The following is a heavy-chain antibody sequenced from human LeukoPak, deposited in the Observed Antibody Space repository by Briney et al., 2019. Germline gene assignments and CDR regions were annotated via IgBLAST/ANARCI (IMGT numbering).Heavy chain of an antibody. D-gene: IGHD2-15*01. CDR1: GFTVSSNY. V-gene: IGHV3-53*01. CDR3: AREYCGGGSCYLYYFDY. CDR2: IYSGGNT. J-gene: IGHJ4*02. Sequence: GGSLRLSCAASGFTVSSNYMSWVRQAPGKGLEWVSVIYSGGNTYYADSVKGRFTISSDNSKNTLYLRMNSLRAEDTAVYYCAREYCGGGSCYLYYFDYWGQGTLVTVSS.